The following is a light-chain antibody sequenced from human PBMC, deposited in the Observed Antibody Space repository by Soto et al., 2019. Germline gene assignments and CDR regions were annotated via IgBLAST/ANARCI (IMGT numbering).Light chain of an antibody. CDR3: QSYDSRLDHSEV. J-gene: IGLJ3*02. CDR1: SSNLGAGYD. Sequence: QAVVTQPPSVSGAPGQTVTISCTGSSSNLGAGYDVHWYQQLPRTAPKLLIYGNTNRPSGVPDRFSGSKSGTSASLAITGLQAEDEADYYCQSYDSRLDHSEVFGGGTQLTVL. V-gene: IGLV1-40*01. CDR2: GNT.